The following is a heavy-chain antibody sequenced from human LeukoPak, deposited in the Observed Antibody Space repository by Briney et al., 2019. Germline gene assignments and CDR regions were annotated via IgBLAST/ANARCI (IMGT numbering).Heavy chain of an antibody. D-gene: IGHD2-15*01. Sequence: GGSLRLSCAASGLTFNYYSMNWVRQAPGKGLEWVSSISNSGTYINYADSLKGRFTISRDNAKKSLFLQMNSLRAEDTAVYYCARDPPNCSGGSCYSGFFDYWGQGTLVTVSS. J-gene: IGHJ4*02. CDR1: GLTFNYYS. V-gene: IGHV3-21*01. CDR3: ARDPPNCSGGSCYSGFFDY. CDR2: ISNSGTYI.